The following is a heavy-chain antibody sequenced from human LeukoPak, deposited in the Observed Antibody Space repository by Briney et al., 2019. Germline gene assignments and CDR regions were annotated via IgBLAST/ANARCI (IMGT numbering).Heavy chain of an antibody. CDR1: GFTVSTNY. D-gene: IGHD4-17*01. CDR2: VYSAGST. Sequence: GGSLRLSCAASGFTVSTNYMNWVRQAPGKGLEWVSVVYSAGSTYYADSVKGRFTISRDNSKNTLYLQMNSLRAEDTAVYYCARDTVTTFRFRDYYYYGMDVWGQGTTVTVSS. J-gene: IGHJ6*02. V-gene: IGHV3-53*01. CDR3: ARDTVTTFRFRDYYYYGMDV.